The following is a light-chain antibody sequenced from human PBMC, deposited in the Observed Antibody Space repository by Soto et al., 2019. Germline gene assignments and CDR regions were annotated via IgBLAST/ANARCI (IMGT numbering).Light chain of an antibody. CDR2: AAS. J-gene: IGKJ5*01. CDR1: QDISSW. V-gene: IGKV1-12*01. CDR3: QQASSCPWT. Sequence: DIQMTQSPSSVSASIGDRVTITCRASQDISSWLAWYQQKPGKAPKFLIYAASTLQSGVPSRFSGSGSGTDFTLTISSLQPEDFATYFCQQASSCPWTFGQGTRLEIK.